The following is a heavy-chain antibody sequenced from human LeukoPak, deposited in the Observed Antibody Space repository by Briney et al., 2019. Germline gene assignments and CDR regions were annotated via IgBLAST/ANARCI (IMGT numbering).Heavy chain of an antibody. V-gene: IGHV4-30-4*08. CDR3: VGSSPAFDY. Sequence: PSQTLSLTCTVSGGSISSGDYYWRWLRQPPGKGLEWIGYIYYSGSTYYNPSLKSRVTISVDTSKNQFSLKLSSVTAADTAVYYCVGSSPAFDYWGQGTLVTVSS. D-gene: IGHD6-6*01. J-gene: IGHJ4*02. CDR1: GGSISSGDYY. CDR2: IYYSGST.